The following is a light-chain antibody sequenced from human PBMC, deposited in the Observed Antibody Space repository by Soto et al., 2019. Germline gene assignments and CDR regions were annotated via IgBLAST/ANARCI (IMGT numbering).Light chain of an antibody. Sequence: DIQMTQSPSSVSASIGDRVTITCRASQGIGRWLAWYQQKPGKAPKLLIYDASSLQSGVPSRFSGSGSGTDFTLTIDILQPEDFATYFCQQADSSPLTFGGGTKVDIK. CDR2: DAS. CDR1: QGIGRW. J-gene: IGKJ4*01. CDR3: QQADSSPLT. V-gene: IGKV1D-12*01.